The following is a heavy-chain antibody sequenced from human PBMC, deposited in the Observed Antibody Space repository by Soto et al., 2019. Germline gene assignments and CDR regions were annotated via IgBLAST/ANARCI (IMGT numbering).Heavy chain of an antibody. CDR1: GYTFTSYA. D-gene: IGHD5-18*01. J-gene: IGHJ4*02. CDR2: INAGNGNT. CDR3: ARGLNGYSHYFDY. Sequence: QVQLVQSGAEVKKPGASVKVSCKASGYTFTSYAMHWVRQAPGQRLEWMGWINAGNGNTKYSQKFQGRVTITRDTAASTAYMELSSLRSEDTAVYYCARGLNGYSHYFDYWGQGTLVSVSS. V-gene: IGHV1-3*01.